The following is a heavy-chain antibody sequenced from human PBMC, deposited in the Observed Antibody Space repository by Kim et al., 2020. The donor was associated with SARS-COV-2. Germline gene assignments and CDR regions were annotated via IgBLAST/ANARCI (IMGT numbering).Heavy chain of an antibody. CDR2: IWYDGSNK. CDR1: GFTFSSYG. V-gene: IGHV3-33*01. CDR3: AREGGHSSSLYGMDV. J-gene: IGHJ6*02. Sequence: GGSLRLSCAASGFTFSSYGMHWVRQAPGKGLEWVAVIWYDGSNKYYADSVKGRFTISRDNSKNTLYLQMNSLRAEDTAVYYCAREGGHSSSLYGMDVWGQGTTVTVSS. D-gene: IGHD6-13*01.